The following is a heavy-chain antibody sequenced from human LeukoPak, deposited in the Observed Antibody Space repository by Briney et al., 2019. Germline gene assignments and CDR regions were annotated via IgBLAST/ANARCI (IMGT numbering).Heavy chain of an antibody. Sequence: PGGSLRLSCAASGFTFSSYGMHWVRQAPGKGLEWVAFIRYDGSNKYYADSVKGRFTISRDNSKNTLYLQMNSLRAEDTAVYYCAKDQGDYGDTVGILDYWGQGTLVSVSS. D-gene: IGHD4-17*01. CDR3: AKDQGDYGDTVGILDY. CDR1: GFTFSSYG. J-gene: IGHJ4*02. CDR2: IRYDGSNK. V-gene: IGHV3-30*02.